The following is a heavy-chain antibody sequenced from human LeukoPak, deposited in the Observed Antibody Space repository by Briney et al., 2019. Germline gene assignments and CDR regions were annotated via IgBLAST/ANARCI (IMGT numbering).Heavy chain of an antibody. Sequence: WASVKVSCKVSGYTLTELSMHWVRQAPGKGLEWMGGFDPEDGETIYAQKFQGRVTMTEDTSTDTAYMELSSLRSEDTAVYYCATLPRYSYGFFDYWGQGTLVTVSS. CDR1: GYTLTELS. V-gene: IGHV1-24*01. CDR3: ATLPRYSYGFFDY. CDR2: FDPEDGET. J-gene: IGHJ4*02. D-gene: IGHD5-18*01.